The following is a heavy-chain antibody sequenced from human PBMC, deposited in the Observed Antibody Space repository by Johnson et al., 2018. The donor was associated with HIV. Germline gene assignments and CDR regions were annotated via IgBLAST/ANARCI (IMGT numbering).Heavy chain of an antibody. J-gene: IGHJ3*02. Sequence: DGSNKYYADSVKGRFTISRDNSKNTLYLQMGSLRAEDTAVYYCAKEGRGGAFDIWGQGTMVTVSS. CDR3: AKEGRGGAFDI. D-gene: IGHD2-15*01. V-gene: IGHV3-30*15. CDR2: DGSNK.